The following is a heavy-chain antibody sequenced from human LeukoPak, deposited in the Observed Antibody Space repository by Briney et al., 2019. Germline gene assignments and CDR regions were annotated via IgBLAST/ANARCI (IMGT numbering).Heavy chain of an antibody. CDR2: IYHSGST. V-gene: IGHV4-30-2*01. CDR1: GGSISSGGYY. D-gene: IGHD2-2*01. Sequence: SETLSLTCTVSGGSISSGGYYWSWIRQPPGKGLGWIGYIYHSGSTYYNPSLKSRVTISEDRSKNQFSLKLSSVTAADTAVYYCARTHCSSTSCYADYWGQGTLVTVSS. CDR3: ARTHCSSTSCYADY. J-gene: IGHJ4*02.